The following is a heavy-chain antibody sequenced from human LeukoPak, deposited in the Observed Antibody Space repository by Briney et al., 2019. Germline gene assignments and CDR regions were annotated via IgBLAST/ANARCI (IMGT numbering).Heavy chain of an antibody. Sequence: KAGGSLRLSCAASGFTFSSYSMNWVRQAPGKGLEWVSSISSSSSYIYYADSVKGRFTISRDNAKNSLYLQMNSLRAEDTAVYYCARGPKLHVDIVATIRGYYYMDVWGKGTTVTVSS. CDR3: ARGPKLHVDIVATIRGYYYMDV. D-gene: IGHD5-12*01. CDR2: ISSSSSYI. V-gene: IGHV3-21*01. J-gene: IGHJ6*03. CDR1: GFTFSSYS.